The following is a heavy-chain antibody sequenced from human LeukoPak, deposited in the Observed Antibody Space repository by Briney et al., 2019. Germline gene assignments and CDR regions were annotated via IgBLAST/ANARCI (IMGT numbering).Heavy chain of an antibody. V-gene: IGHV4-59*01. CDR1: GCSISSYY. CDR3: ASLDCSGGSCYPGGYAFDI. Sequence: SETLSLTCTVSGCSISSYYWSWIRQPPGKGLEWIGYIYYSGSTNYNPSLKSRVTISVDTSKNQFSLKLSSVTAADTAVYYRASLDCSGGSCYPGGYAFDIWGQGTMVTVSS. J-gene: IGHJ3*02. D-gene: IGHD2-15*01. CDR2: IYYSGST.